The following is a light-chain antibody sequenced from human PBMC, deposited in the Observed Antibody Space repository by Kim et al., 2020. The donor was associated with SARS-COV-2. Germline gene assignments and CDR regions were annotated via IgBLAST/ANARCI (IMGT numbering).Light chain of an antibody. V-gene: IGKV1-27*01. CDR2: AAS. CDR3: QKYNSAPWT. Sequence: ASVGDRVTITCRASQGINNYLSWYQQRPGKVPKLLIYAASTLQSGVPSRFSGSGFGTDFTLTISSLQPEDGATYYCQKYNSAPWTFGRGTKVDIK. CDR1: QGINNY. J-gene: IGKJ1*01.